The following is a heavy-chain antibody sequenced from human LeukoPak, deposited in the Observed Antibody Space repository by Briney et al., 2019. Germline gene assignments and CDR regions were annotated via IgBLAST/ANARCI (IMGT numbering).Heavy chain of an antibody. Sequence: ASVKVSFKASGYTFTGYYMHWVRQATGQGLEWMGWINPNSGGTNYAQKFQGRVTMTRDTSISTAYMELSRLRSDDTAVYYCARDYYDSSGYNWFDPWGQGTLVTVSS. J-gene: IGHJ5*02. V-gene: IGHV1-2*02. CDR3: ARDYYDSSGYNWFDP. CDR1: GYTFTGYY. D-gene: IGHD3-22*01. CDR2: INPNSGGT.